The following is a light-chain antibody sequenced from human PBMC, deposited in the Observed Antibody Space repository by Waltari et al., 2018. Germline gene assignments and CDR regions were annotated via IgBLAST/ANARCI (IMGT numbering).Light chain of an antibody. CDR2: GAS. J-gene: IGKJ4*01. CDR1: QDIFNS. CDR3: QQCDTPLS. Sequence: ITCQANQDIFNSLNWYQQKPGKAPNLLIYGASNLEPGVPSRFSGSGSGTHFTFTISSLQPDDFATYYCQQCDTPLSFGGGTKVAIK. V-gene: IGKV1-33*01.